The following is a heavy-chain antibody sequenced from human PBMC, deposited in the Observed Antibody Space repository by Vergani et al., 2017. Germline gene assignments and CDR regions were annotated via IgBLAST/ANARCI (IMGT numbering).Heavy chain of an antibody. CDR3: ARERPMGGVAGTGTFDY. CDR2: IYTSGST. J-gene: IGHJ4*02. V-gene: IGHV4-61*02. D-gene: IGHD6-19*01. CDR1: GGSISSGGYY. Sequence: QVQLQESGPGLVKPSQTLSLTCTVSGGSISSGGYYWSWIRQPAGKGLEWIGRIYTSGSTNYNPSLKSRVTISVDTSKNQFSLKLSSVTAADTAVYYCARERPMGGVAGTGTFDYWGQGTLVTVSS.